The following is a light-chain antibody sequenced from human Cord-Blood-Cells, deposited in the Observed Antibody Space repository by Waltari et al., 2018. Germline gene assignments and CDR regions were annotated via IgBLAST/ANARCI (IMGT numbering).Light chain of an antibody. CDR2: EVS. CDR1: SSDVGGYNY. Sequence: SALTQPPSASGSPGQSVTISCTVTSSDVGGYNYVSWYQQHPGKAPTLMIYEVSKRPSGVPDRFSGSKSGNTASLTVSGLQAEEEADYYGSSYAGSNNLGVFGGGTKLTVL. CDR3: SSYAGSNNLGV. J-gene: IGLJ2*01. V-gene: IGLV2-8*01.